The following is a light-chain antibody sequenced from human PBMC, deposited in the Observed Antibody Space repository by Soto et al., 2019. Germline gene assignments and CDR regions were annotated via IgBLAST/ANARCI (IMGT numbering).Light chain of an antibody. CDR2: DTN. CDR3: LLVYSGFVV. CDR1: TGAVTSGHF. J-gene: IGLJ2*01. Sequence: QTVVTQEPSLTVSPGGTVTLTCGSNTGAVTSGHFSYWFQQKPGQGPRTLFYDTNNKHSWTPARFSASLLGGKSVLTLSGAQPEDEADYYCLLVYSGFVVFGGGTKLTVL. V-gene: IGLV7-46*01.